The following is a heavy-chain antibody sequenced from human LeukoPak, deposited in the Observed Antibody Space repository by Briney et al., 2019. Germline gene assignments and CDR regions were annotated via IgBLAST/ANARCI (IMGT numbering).Heavy chain of an antibody. CDR3: ARDQSTSLFDY. Sequence: PSETLSLTCAVSGYSISSGYYWGWIRQPPGKGLEWIGSIYHSGSTYYNPSLKSRVTISVDTSKNQFSLKLSSVTAADTAVYYCARDQSTSLFDYWGQGTLVTVSS. CDR2: IYHSGST. D-gene: IGHD4-11*01. V-gene: IGHV4-38-2*02. J-gene: IGHJ4*02. CDR1: GYSISSGYY.